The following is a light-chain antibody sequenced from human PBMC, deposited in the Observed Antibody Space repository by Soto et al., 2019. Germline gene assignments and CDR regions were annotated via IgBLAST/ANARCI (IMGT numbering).Light chain of an antibody. J-gene: IGKJ5*01. Sequence: DIPTTQSPSSLSASVGDRVTIHCQASQNINNYLNWYQQKPGRAPKLLIYDASNLEAGVPSRFRGSGSGTDFTFTISRLQPEDIATYYCQQYENRPTLGQGTRLEI. CDR1: QNINNY. CDR2: DAS. V-gene: IGKV1-33*01. CDR3: QQYENRPT.